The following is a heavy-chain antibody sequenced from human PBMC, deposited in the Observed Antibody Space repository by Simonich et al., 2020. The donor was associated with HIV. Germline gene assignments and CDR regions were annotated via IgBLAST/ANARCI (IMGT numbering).Heavy chain of an antibody. V-gene: IGHV1-18*01. CDR3: TRDPRNTAMVPFDY. D-gene: IGHD5-18*01. J-gene: IGHJ4*02. Sequence: QVQLVQSGAEVKKPGASVKVSCKASGYTFSNFGISWVRQAPGQGLEWMGWVSAYSSTTKDAQKRQGRVIMTTDSSTNTAYMELRNLRSDDTAVYYCTRDPRNTAMVPFDYWGQGTLVTVSS. CDR2: VSAYSSTT. CDR1: GYTFSNFG.